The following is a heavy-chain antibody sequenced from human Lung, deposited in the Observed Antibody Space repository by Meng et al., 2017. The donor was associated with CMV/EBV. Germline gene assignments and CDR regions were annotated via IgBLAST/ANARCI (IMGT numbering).Heavy chain of an antibody. CDR2: IYHSGST. CDR3: ARRRGGSGRDC. D-gene: IGHD3-10*01. V-gene: IGHV4-39*01. Sequence: RQLQGPGPGPVKPSETLSLTCTVSGGSISSNGYYWDWVRQPPGKGLEWIGAIYHSGSTSYNPSLQSRVTMFVDTSKNQFSLMLTSVTATDTAVYHCARRRGGSGRDCWDQGTLVTVSS. CDR1: GGSISSNGYY. J-gene: IGHJ4*02.